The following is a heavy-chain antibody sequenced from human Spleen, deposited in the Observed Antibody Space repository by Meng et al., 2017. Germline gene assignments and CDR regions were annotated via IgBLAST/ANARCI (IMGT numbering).Heavy chain of an antibody. CDR3: ARDHGSSNWFYF. V-gene: IGHV4-39*07. CDR1: DDSISSSTYY. D-gene: IGHD2-15*01. Sequence: GSLRLSCTVSDDSISSSTYYWGWIRQSPGKGLEWIGTIYYSGSTYYNPSLKSRVTISVDTSKTQISLNLSSVTAADTAVYYCARDHGSSNWFYFWGQGTLVTVSS. CDR2: IYYSGST. J-gene: IGHJ5*01.